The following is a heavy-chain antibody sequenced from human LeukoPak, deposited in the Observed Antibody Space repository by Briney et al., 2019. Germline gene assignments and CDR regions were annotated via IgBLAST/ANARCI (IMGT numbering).Heavy chain of an antibody. CDR3: ARESEPAGLAFDI. D-gene: IGHD1-14*01. J-gene: IGHJ3*02. V-gene: IGHV3-66*01. CDR1: GFTVSNNY. CDR2: IYRDGNT. Sequence: GGSLRLSCAASGFTVSNNYMSWVRPAPGKGLEWVSLIYRDGNTNYADSVKGRFAISRDKSKNTLSLQMNSLRAEDTAVYYCARESEPAGLAFDIWGQGTMVTVSS.